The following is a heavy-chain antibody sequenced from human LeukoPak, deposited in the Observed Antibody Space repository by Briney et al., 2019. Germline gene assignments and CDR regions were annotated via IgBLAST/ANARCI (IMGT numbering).Heavy chain of an antibody. CDR3: ARGRRGIAARALYWYFDL. CDR1: GYSISSGYY. J-gene: IGHJ2*01. Sequence: KTSETLSLTCTVSGYSISSGYYWGWIRQPPGKGLEWIGSIYHSGRTYYNPSLKSRATISVDTSNNQFSLKLNSVTAADTAVYYCARGRRGIAARALYWYFDLWGRGTLVTVSS. V-gene: IGHV4-38-2*02. CDR2: IYHSGRT. D-gene: IGHD6-6*01.